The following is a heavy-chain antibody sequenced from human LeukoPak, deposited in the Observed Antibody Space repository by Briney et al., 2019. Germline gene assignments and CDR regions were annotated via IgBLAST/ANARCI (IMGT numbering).Heavy chain of an antibody. V-gene: IGHV4-31*03. CDR3: ARVSFFVGAVADY. D-gene: IGHD1-26*01. CDR2: IYYSGST. J-gene: IGHJ4*02. CDR1: GGPISSGGYY. Sequence: SETLSLTCTVSGGPISSGGYYWSWIRQHPGKGLEWIGYIYYSGSTYYNPSLKSRVTISVDTSKNHFSLKLSSVTAADTAVYYCARVSFFVGAVADYWGQGTLVTVSS.